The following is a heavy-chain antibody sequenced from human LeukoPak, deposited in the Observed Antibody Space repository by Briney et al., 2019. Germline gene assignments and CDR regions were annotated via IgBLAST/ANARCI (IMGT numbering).Heavy chain of an antibody. Sequence: SETLSLTCTVSGGSISSGGYYWSWIRQHPGKGLEWIGYIYYSGSTYYNPSLKSRVTISIDTSKNQFSLKLSSVTAADTAVYYCARAPYGDHDYWGQGTLVTVSS. D-gene: IGHD4-17*01. CDR3: ARAPYGDHDY. CDR2: IYYSGST. CDR1: GGSISSGGYY. J-gene: IGHJ4*02. V-gene: IGHV4-31*03.